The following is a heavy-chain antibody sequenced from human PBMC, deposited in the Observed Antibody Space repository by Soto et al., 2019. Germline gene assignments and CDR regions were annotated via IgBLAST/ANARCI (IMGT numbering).Heavy chain of an antibody. Sequence: PSETLSLTCAVYGGSFSGYYWSWIRQPPGKGLEWIGEINHSGSTNYNPSLKSRVTISVDTSKNQFSLKLSSVTAADTAVYYCARGFGGPGEYCSSTSCYSSLDWFDPWGQGTLVTVSS. D-gene: IGHD2-2*01. CDR1: GGSFSGYY. CDR2: INHSGST. J-gene: IGHJ5*02. V-gene: IGHV4-34*01. CDR3: ARGFGGPGEYCSSTSCYSSLDWFDP.